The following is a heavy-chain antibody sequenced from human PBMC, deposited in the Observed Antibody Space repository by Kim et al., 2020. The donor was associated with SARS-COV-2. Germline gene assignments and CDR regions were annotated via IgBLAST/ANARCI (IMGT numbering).Heavy chain of an antibody. CDR3: ARALAHYDILTGYHYYFDY. Sequence: ASVKVSCKASGYTFTSYYMHWVRQAPGQGLEWMGIINPSGGSTSYAQKFQGIVTMTRDTSTSTVYMELSSLRSEDTAVYYCARALAHYDILTGYHYYFDYWGQGTLVTVSS. J-gene: IGHJ4*02. D-gene: IGHD3-9*01. V-gene: IGHV1-46*01. CDR2: INPSGGST. CDR1: GYTFTSYY.